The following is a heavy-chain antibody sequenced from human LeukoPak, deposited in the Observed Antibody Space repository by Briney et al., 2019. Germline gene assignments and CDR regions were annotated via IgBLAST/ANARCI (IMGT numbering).Heavy chain of an antibody. Sequence: GGSLRLSCAASGFTFSSYEMNWVRQAPGKGLEWVSSIIGSGGSACHADSVKGRFTISRDNSKNSLYLQMNTLRAEDTAAYYCAKDSSGYDLVIYQFDYWGQGTLVTVSS. CDR3: AKDSSGYDLVIYQFDY. D-gene: IGHD5-12*01. CDR1: GFTFSSYE. V-gene: IGHV3-23*01. CDR2: IIGSGGSA. J-gene: IGHJ4*02.